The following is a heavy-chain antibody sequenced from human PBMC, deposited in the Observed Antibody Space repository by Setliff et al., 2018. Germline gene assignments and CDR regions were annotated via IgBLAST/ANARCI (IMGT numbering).Heavy chain of an antibody. CDR2: INTGGGSS. CDR3: ARAGLAAAGRKGVFDH. J-gene: IGHJ4*02. V-gene: IGHV1-46*02. CDR1: GKTDDSYH. Sequence: ASVKVSCKTPGKTDDSYHIHWVRQAPGQGLEWMGIINTGGGSSSSTQKFEGRVTMTRDTSTSTVYMELNSLTSDDTAVYYCARAGLAAAGRKGVFDHWGQGTLVTVSS. D-gene: IGHD6-25*01.